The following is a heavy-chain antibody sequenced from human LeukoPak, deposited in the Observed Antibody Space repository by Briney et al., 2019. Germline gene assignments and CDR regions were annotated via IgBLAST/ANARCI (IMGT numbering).Heavy chain of an antibody. CDR2: INPSGGST. J-gene: IGHJ4*02. CDR1: GYTFTSYY. D-gene: IGHD3-3*01. V-gene: IGHV1-46*03. Sequence: ASVKVSCKASGYTFTSYYMHWARQAPGQGLEWMGIINPSGGSTSYAQKFQGRVTMTRDTSTSTVYMELSSLRSEDTAVYYCARGGYDFWSGYWVYYFDYWGQGTLVTVSS. CDR3: ARGGYDFWSGYWVYYFDY.